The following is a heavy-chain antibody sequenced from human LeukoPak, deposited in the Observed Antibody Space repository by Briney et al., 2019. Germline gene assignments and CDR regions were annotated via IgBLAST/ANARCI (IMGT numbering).Heavy chain of an antibody. V-gene: IGHV1-69*05. Sequence: SVKVSCKXSGGTFSSYAISWVRQAPGQGLEWMGRIIPIFGTANYSQKFQGRVTITTDESTSTAYMELSSLRSEDTAVYYCARDLDTAMATDAFDIWGQGTMVTVSS. J-gene: IGHJ3*02. CDR1: GGTFSSYA. D-gene: IGHD5-18*01. CDR2: IIPIFGTA. CDR3: ARDLDTAMATDAFDI.